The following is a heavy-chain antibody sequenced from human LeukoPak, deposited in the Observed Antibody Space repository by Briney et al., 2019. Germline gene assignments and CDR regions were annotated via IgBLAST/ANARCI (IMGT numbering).Heavy chain of an antibody. D-gene: IGHD3-10*01. V-gene: IGHV3-33*01. CDR3: ARGYYGTGKFDY. CDR2: AWYDGSIR. Sequence: GGSLRLSCGASGFTFNTYGIHWVRQAPGKGLEWVAVAWYDGSIRYYADSVKGRFSISRDNIKNTVYLQMNSLRAEDTAVYYCARGYYGTGKFDYWGQGTLVTVSS. J-gene: IGHJ4*02. CDR1: GFTFNTYG.